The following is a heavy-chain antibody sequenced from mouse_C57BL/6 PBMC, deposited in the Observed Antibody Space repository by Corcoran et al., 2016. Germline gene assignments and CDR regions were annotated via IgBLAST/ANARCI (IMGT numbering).Heavy chain of an antibody. D-gene: IGHD1-1*01. J-gene: IGHJ2*01. CDR1: GYTFTDYY. Sequence: EVQLQQSGPELVKPGASVKISCKASGYTFTDYYMNWVKQSHGKSLEWIGDINPNNGGTSYNQKFKGKATLTVEKSSSTAYMELRSLTSEDSAVYYCARGVTTVVGDYWGQGTTLTVSS. CDR2: INPNNGGT. V-gene: IGHV1-26*01. CDR3: ARGVTTVVGDY.